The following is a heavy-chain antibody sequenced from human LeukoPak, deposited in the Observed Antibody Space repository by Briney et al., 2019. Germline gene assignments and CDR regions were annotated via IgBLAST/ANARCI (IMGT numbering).Heavy chain of an antibody. V-gene: IGHV3-21*01. J-gene: IGHJ4*02. CDR1: GFTFRPYS. Sequence: PGGSLRLSCAASGFTFRPYSMTWVRQAPGKGLEWVASMGGLRNFTYYADCVRRRFTVSRDKAKNPLYLQLKGLRAEDTAVYYGASARGSRWYRDYWGQGTLVTVSP. CDR2: MGGLRNFT. CDR3: ASARGSRWYRDY. D-gene: IGHD6-13*01.